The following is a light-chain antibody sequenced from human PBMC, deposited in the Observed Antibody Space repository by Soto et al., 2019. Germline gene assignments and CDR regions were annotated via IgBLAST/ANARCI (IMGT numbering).Light chain of an antibody. CDR2: DVT. J-gene: IGLJ3*02. V-gene: IGLV2-11*01. Sequence: QSALTQPRSVSGSPGQSVTISCTGTSSDVGAYNYVSWYQHHPGKAPKLVIYDVTKRPSGVPDRFAGSKSDNTASLTISGLQAEDEADYYCCSYAGSSLWVFGGGTKLTVL. CDR1: SSDVGAYNY. CDR3: CSYAGSSLWV.